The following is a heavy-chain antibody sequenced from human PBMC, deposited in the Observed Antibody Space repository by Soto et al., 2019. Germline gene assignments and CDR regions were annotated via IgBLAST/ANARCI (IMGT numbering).Heavy chain of an antibody. V-gene: IGHV3-48*03. CDR2: ISSSGGII. Sequence: GGSLRLSCAASGFTFSNYDINWVRQAPGKGPEWISHISSSGGIIYYADSGKGRFTISRDNAKNSLYLQMNSLRGEDTAVYYCAREGSVSSSDYYAYYYGMDVWGQGTTVTVSS. D-gene: IGHD3-10*01. CDR3: AREGSVSSSDYYAYYYGMDV. J-gene: IGHJ6*02. CDR1: GFTFSNYD.